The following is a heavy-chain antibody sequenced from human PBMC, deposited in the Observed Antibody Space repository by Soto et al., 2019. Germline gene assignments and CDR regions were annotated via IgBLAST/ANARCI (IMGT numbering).Heavy chain of an antibody. CDR1: GFTFSSYW. D-gene: IGHD3-3*01. V-gene: IGHV3-74*01. J-gene: IGHJ6*02. Sequence: GGSLRLSCAASGFTFSSYWMHWVRQAPGKGLLWVSRISIDGSRTNYADSVKGRFTISRDNAKNTLYLQMNGLRAEDTAVYYCAKDGQSGFWSGYYLDVWGQGTTVTVSS. CDR3: AKDGQSGFWSGYYLDV. CDR2: ISIDGSRT.